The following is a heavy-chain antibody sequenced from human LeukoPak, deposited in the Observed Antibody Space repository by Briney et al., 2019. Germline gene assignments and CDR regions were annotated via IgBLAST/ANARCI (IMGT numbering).Heavy chain of an antibody. J-gene: IGHJ4*02. V-gene: IGHV3-23*01. D-gene: IGHD4-17*01. CDR2: ISGSGGST. Sequence: GGSLRLSCAASGFTFSSYAMSWVRQAPGKGLEWVSAISGSGGSTYYADSVKGRFTISRDNSKKTLYLQMGSLRAEDMAVYYCARVGVPHDYGDYDPLDYWGQGTLVTVSS. CDR3: ARVGVPHDYGDYDPLDY. CDR1: GFTFSSYA.